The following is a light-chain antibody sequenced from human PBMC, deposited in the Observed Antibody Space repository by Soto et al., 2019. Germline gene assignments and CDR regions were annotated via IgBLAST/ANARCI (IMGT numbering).Light chain of an antibody. Sequence: DLQMTQSPSSLSASVGDRVTITCQARHDLIKHLNWYQQKPGKPPKLLIYDASNLEIGVPARFSGSGSGTDFSFTISSLQPEDIATYYCQQYDDFPIFGPGTKVEIK. CDR3: QQYDDFPI. CDR2: DAS. V-gene: IGKV1-33*01. CDR1: HDLIKH. J-gene: IGKJ3*01.